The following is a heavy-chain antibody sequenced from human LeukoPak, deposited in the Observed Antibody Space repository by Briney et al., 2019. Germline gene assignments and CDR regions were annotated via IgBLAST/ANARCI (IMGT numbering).Heavy chain of an antibody. V-gene: IGHV4-59*11. CDR1: GGSISSHY. J-gene: IGHJ4*02. D-gene: IGHD2-2*01. CDR2: IYYSGST. CDR3: ARDRVPAALHFDY. Sequence: SETLSLTCTVSGGSISSHYWSWIRQPPGKGLEWIGCIYYSGSTSYNPSLKSRITISVDTSKNQFSLKLSSVTAADTAVYYCARDRVPAALHFDYWGQGTLVTVSS.